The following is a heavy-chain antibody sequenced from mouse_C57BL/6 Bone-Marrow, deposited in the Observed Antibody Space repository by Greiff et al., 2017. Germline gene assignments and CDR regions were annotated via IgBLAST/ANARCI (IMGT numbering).Heavy chain of an antibody. CDR3: TSRGAHYYGSSPWFAY. D-gene: IGHD1-1*01. Sequence: VQLQQSGTVLARPGASVKMSCKTSGYTFTSYWMHWVKQRPGQGLEWIGAIYPGNSDTSYNQKFKGKAKLTAVTSASTAYMELSSLTNEDSAVYYCTSRGAHYYGSSPWFAYWGQGTLVTVSA. V-gene: IGHV1-5*01. CDR2: IYPGNSDT. J-gene: IGHJ3*01. CDR1: GYTFTSYW.